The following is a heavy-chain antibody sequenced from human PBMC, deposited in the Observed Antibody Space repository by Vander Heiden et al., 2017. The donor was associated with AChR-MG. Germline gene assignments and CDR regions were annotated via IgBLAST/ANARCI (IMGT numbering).Heavy chain of an antibody. CDR2: IYPGDSDT. V-gene: IGHV5-51*01. D-gene: IGHD2-15*01. J-gene: IGHJ6*04. CDR3: ARHPLAPVVVAATVTASRSYYYYGMDV. Sequence: EVQLVQSGAEVKKPGASLKISCQGSGYSFTSYWIGRVRQMPGKGLEWMGIIYPGDSDTRYSPSFQGQVTISADKSISTAYLQWSSLKASDTAMYYCARHPLAPVVVAATVTASRSYYYYGMDVWGKGTTVTVSS. CDR1: GYSFTSYW.